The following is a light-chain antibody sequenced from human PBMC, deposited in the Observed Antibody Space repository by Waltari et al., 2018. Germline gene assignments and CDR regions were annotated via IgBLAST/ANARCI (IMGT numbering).Light chain of an antibody. CDR1: QGIAFY. J-gene: IGKJ3*01. Sequence: DIQVTQSPSSLSASIGDRVTITCRTSQGIAFYLNWYQQKPGQAPKLLIYHASNLQSGVPSRFSGRRSGTDFTLSISSLQPEDFATYSCQHSFTTPPTVGPGTKVD. CDR3: QHSFTTPPT. V-gene: IGKV1-39*01. CDR2: HAS.